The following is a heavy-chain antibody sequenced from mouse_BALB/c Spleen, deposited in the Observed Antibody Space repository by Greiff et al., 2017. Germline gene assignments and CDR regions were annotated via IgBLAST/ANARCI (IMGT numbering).Heavy chain of an antibody. CDR2: IWGGGST. V-gene: IGHV2-6-4*01. CDR1: GFSLSRYS. D-gene: IGHD2-10*01. Sequence: VKLMESGPGLVAPSQSLSITCTVSGFSLSRYSVHWVRQPPGKGLEWLGMIWGGGSTDYNSALKSRLSISKDNSKSQVFLKMNSLQTDDTAMYYCAREPPYFRPYAMDYWGQGTSVTVSS. J-gene: IGHJ4*01. CDR3: AREPPYFRPYAMDY.